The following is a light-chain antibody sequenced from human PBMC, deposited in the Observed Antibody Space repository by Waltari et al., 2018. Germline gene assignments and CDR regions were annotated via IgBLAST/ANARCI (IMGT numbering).Light chain of an antibody. J-gene: IGKJ2*03. CDR3: QQYYTAPYS. V-gene: IGKV4-1*01. Sequence: DIVMTQSPDSLAVSLGERATINCKSSQSVFYNSNNKNYLAWYQQKAGQPPKLPRYLASSLESGVPDRFSGSVSGTDFTLTISSLQAEDVAVYYCQQYYTAPYSFGQGTKLEIK. CDR2: LAS. CDR1: QSVFYNSNNKNY.